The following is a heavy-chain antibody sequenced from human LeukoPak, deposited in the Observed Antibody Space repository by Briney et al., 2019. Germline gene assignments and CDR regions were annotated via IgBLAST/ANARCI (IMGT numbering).Heavy chain of an antibody. Sequence: PGGSLRLSCTASGFTFGDYAMSWFRQAPGKGLEWVGFIRSKAYGGTTEYAASVKGRFIISRDDSKSIAYLQMNSLKTEDTAVYYCTRAVVYYDSSGYDPHYWFDYWGQGTLVTVSS. V-gene: IGHV3-49*03. D-gene: IGHD3-22*01. CDR1: GFTFGDYA. CDR2: IRSKAYGGTT. CDR3: TRAVVYYDSSGYDPHYWFDY. J-gene: IGHJ4*02.